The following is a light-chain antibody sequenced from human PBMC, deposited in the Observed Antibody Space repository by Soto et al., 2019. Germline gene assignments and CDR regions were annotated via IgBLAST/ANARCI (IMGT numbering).Light chain of an antibody. J-gene: IGKJ4*01. Sequence: EIVMTQSPATLSVSPGDRAALPCRASQSISSNLAWYQQKPGQAPRLLIYGASTRATGVPDRFSGSGSGTELTLNISSLQSEDFAVYYCKQYNSWPPFTFGGGNKVEIK. V-gene: IGKV3-15*01. CDR2: GAS. CDR3: KQYNSWPPFT. CDR1: QSISSN.